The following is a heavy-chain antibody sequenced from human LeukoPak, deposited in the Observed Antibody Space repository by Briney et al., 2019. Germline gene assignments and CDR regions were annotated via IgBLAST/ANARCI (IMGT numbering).Heavy chain of an antibody. J-gene: IGHJ6*02. CDR2: VYYSGST. V-gene: IGHV4-59*03. CDR3: ATSVDIVVVPAAARGYYYGMDV. D-gene: IGHD2-2*01. CDR1: GGSLSGFY. Sequence: SETLSLTCTVSGGSLSGFYWSWIRQPPGKGLEWIGYVYYSGSTTYNPSLKSRVTISVDTSKNQFSLRLGSVTAADTAVYYCATSVDIVVVPAAARGYYYGMDVWGQGTTVTVSS.